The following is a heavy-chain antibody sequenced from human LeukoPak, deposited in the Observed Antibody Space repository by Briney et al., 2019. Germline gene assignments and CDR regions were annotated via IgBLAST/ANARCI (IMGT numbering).Heavy chain of an antibody. CDR3: ARRPENPRKKRTYYYYYMDV. D-gene: IGHD1-14*01. V-gene: IGHV4-34*01. J-gene: IGHJ6*03. CDR1: GGSFSGYY. Sequence: SETLSLTCAVYGGSFSGYYWSWIRQPPGKGLEWIGEINHSGSTNYNPSLKSRVTISVDTSKNQFSLKLSSVTAADTAVYYCARRPENPRKKRTYYYYYMDVWGKGTTVTVSS. CDR2: INHSGST.